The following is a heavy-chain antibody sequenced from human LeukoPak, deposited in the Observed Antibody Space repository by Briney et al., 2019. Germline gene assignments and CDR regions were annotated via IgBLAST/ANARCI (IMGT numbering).Heavy chain of an antibody. V-gene: IGHV3-74*01. CDR3: ARENPDGYTHFDY. CDR2: INSDGSST. J-gene: IGHJ4*02. D-gene: IGHD5-24*01. CDR1: GXTFSSYW. Sequence: PGGSLRLSCAASGXTFSSYWMHWVRQAPGKGLVWVSRINSDGSSTSYADSVKGRFTISRDNAKNTLYLQMNSLRAEDTAVYYCARENPDGYTHFDYWGQGTLVTVSS.